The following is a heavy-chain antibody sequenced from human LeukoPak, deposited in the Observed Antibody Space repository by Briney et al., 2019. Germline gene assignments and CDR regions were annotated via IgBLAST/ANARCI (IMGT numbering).Heavy chain of an antibody. Sequence: PGGSLRLSCAASGFSFSDYAMTWVRQAPGKGLEWVSSISSSSSYIYYADSVKGRFTISRDNAKNSLYLQMNSLRAEDTAVYYCARDPVTYYYDSSGYYYPFDYWGQGTLVTVSS. J-gene: IGHJ4*02. CDR1: GFSFSDYA. CDR2: ISSSSSYI. V-gene: IGHV3-21*01. CDR3: ARDPVTYYYDSSGYYYPFDY. D-gene: IGHD3-22*01.